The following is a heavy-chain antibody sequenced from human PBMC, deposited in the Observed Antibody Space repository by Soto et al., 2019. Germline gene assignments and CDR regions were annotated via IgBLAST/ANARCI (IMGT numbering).Heavy chain of an antibody. CDR1: GFTFNNYA. D-gene: IGHD3-10*01. V-gene: IGHV3-23*01. CDR2: ISGGGDTT. CDR3: AKGRVGSGSLPPRVDF. Sequence: EVQLLESGGGLVQPGGSLRLSCAASGFTFNNYAMTWVRQAPGKGLEWVSAISGGGDTTSYADSVKGRFTVSRDGSKNTRYLQMSSLRAEDTALYYCAKGRVGSGSLPPRVDFWRQGTLVTVSS. J-gene: IGHJ4*02.